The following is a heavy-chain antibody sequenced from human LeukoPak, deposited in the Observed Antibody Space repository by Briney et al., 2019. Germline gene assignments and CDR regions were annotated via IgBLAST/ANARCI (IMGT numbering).Heavy chain of an antibody. D-gene: IGHD2-15*01. CDR2: IYSGGNT. V-gene: IGHV3-53*01. Sequence: PGGSLRLSCTVSVFTVSSNSWSWVREAPGKGLEWVSFIYSGGNTHYSDSVKGRFTISRDNSKNTLYLQMNSLRAEDTAIYYCARRAGEYSHPYDYWGQGTLVTVSS. CDR1: VFTVSSNS. CDR3: ARRAGEYSHPYDY. J-gene: IGHJ4*02.